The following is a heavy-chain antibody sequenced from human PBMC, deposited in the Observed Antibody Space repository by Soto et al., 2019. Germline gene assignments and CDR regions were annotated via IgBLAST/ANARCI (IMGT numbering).Heavy chain of an antibody. D-gene: IGHD3-3*01. J-gene: IGHJ5*02. Sequence: GVSLRLSCAASGFTFRSYGMHWVRQSPGKGLEWVAVIKSDGRNTDYADSVKGRFFISRDNTGNMLYLQMNSLRADDTAVYYCAIPRSSLDWPPIDPWGQGTLVTVSS. CDR3: AIPRSSLDWPPIDP. CDR1: GFTFRSYG. V-gene: IGHV3-30*02. CDR2: IKSDGRNT.